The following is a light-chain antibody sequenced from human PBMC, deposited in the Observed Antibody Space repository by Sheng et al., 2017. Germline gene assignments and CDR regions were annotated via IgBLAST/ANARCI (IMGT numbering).Light chain of an antibody. Sequence: EIVMTQSPDTLSLSPGERVTLSCRASQSVSSNYLAWYQQKPGQAPRLLIYAASTLQSGVPSRFSGSGSGTDFTLTISYLQSEDFATYYCQQYYSFPPYTFGQGTKLEI. J-gene: IGKJ2*01. V-gene: IGKV3D-7*01. CDR2: AAS. CDR1: QSVSSNY. CDR3: QQYYSFPPYT.